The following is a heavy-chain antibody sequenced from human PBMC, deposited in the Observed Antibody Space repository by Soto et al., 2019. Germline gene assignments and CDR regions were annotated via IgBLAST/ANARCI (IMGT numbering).Heavy chain of an antibody. D-gene: IGHD3-10*01. J-gene: IGHJ4*02. Sequence: RGSLRLSCAASGFTFSSYSMNWVRQAPGKGLEWVSSISSSSSYIYYADSVKGRFTISRDNAKNSLYLQMNSLTAEDTAVYYCARYYGSGSSFDYWGQGTLVTVSS. CDR1: GFTFSSYS. CDR2: ISSSSSYI. V-gene: IGHV3-21*01. CDR3: ARYYGSGSSFDY.